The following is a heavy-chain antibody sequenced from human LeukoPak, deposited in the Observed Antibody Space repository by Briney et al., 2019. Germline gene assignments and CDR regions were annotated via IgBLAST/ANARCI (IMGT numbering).Heavy chain of an antibody. J-gene: IGHJ4*02. CDR2: ISGSGGST. D-gene: IGHD5-18*01. CDR3: AKASPTAGYSYGYYFDY. V-gene: IGHV3-23*01. CDR1: GFTFSSYA. Sequence: GGSLRLSCAASGFTFSSYAMSWVRQAPGKGLEWVSAISGSGGSTYYADSVKGRFTISGDNSKNTLYLQMNSLRAEDTAVYYCAKASPTAGYSYGYYFDYWGQGTLVTVSS.